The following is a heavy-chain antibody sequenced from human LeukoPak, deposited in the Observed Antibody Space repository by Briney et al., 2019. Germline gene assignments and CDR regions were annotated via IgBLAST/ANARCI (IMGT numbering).Heavy chain of an antibody. CDR1: DGSISSNSYY. V-gene: IGHV4-39*01. CDR3: ARGVRWYDSSGLLG. CDR2: ISYGGRT. J-gene: IGHJ4*02. D-gene: IGHD3-22*01. Sequence: PSETLSLTCTVSDGSISSNSYYWGWIRQPPGKGLEWIGSISYGGRTYYNPSLESRVTISVDASKNQFSLKLSSVAAADTAVYYCARGVRWYDSSGLLGWGQGTLVTVSS.